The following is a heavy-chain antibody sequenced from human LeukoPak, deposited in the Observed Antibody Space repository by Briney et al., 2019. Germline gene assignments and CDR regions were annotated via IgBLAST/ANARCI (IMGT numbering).Heavy chain of an antibody. J-gene: IGHJ2*01. CDR1: GFTFRNHG. CDR3: VRDRSARYFDF. V-gene: IGHV3-33*01. D-gene: IGHD3-3*01. CDR2: IWYDGSNQ. Sequence: GGSLRLSCAASGFTFRNHGMYWVRRAPGKGLEWVAIIWYDGSNQYYGDSVKGRFTISRDNSKNMLYLQMNSLRADDTALYYCVRDRSARYFDFWGCGTLVTVSS.